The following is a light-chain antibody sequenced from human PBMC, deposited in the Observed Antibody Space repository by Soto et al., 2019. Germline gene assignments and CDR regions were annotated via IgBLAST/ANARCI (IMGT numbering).Light chain of an antibody. CDR2: EVS. J-gene: IGLJ2*01. CDR3: SSYTS. Sequence: QSVLTQPASVSGSPGQSITISCTGTSSDVGGYNYVSWYQQHPGKAPKLMIYEVSNRPSGVSNRFSGSKSGNTASLTISGLQAEDEADYYCSSYTSFGGGTKLTV. CDR1: SSDVGGYNY. V-gene: IGLV2-14*01.